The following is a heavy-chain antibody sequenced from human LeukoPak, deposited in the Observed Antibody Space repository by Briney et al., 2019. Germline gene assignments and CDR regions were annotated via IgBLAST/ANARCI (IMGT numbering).Heavy chain of an antibody. J-gene: IGHJ6*02. D-gene: IGHD3-16*01. Sequence: GGSLRLSCAASGFTFSSYWMNWAHQAPGKGLEWVASINHNGNVNYYVDTVKGRFTISRDNAKNSLYLQMSNLRAEDTAVYFCARGGGLDVWGQGATVTVSS. CDR1: GFTFSSYW. CDR2: INHNGNVN. V-gene: IGHV3-7*03. CDR3: ARGGGLDV.